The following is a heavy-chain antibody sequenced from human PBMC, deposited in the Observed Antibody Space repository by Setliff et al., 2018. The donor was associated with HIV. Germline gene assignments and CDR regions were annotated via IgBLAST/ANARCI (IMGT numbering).Heavy chain of an antibody. D-gene: IGHD3-10*01. Sequence: PGGSLRLSCAASKFTFGDYDMYWVRQAPGKGLEWVATVWFDGRHKYYGNSVKGRFSVSRDNSKNTLYLQMNRLGPEDTAVYYCTKGAERQWGEGVVPFDSWGQGTRVTVS. J-gene: IGHJ4*02. V-gene: IGHV3-30*02. CDR1: KFTFGDYD. CDR2: VWFDGRHK. CDR3: TKGAERQWGEGVVPFDS.